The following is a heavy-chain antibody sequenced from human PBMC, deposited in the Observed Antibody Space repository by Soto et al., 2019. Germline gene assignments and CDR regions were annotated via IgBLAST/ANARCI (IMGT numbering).Heavy chain of an antibody. CDR3: ASQRPCGGGSCFSLRSFDR. CDR2: ITGGGGST. V-gene: IGHV3-23*01. J-gene: IGHJ4*02. Sequence: QPGGSLRLSCAASGFAVSTYAMSWVRKTPGKGLEWVSTITGGGGSTYYADAVKGRFTISRDNFRNTLYLQMSSLRAEDSAVYSCASQRPCGGGSCFSLRSFDRWAQGTVVTVSS. D-gene: IGHD2-15*01. CDR1: GFAVSTYA.